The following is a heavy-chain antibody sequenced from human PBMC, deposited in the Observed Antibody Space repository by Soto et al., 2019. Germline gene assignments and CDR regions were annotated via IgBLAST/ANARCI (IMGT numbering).Heavy chain of an antibody. CDR2: ISNDETWT. J-gene: IGHJ3*02. D-gene: IGHD2-2*01. CDR3: AREEKESRDCAFDI. CDR1: WFNFSSYP. Sequence: GGSLRLSWAASWFNFSSYPIHWVRQAPGKGLEWVAVISNDETWTSYADSVKGRFAISRDNSKNTLYLQMDSLRAEDTALYYCAREEKESRDCAFDIWGQGTMVTVSS. V-gene: IGHV3-30*09.